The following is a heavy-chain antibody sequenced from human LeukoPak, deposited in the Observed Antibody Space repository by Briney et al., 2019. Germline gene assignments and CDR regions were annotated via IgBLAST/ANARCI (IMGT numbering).Heavy chain of an antibody. CDR1: GGSISSGGYY. D-gene: IGHD4-23*01. V-gene: IGHV4-31*03. Sequence: SETLSLTCTVSGGSISSGGYYWSWIRQHPGKGLEWIGYIYYSGSTYYNPSLKSRVTISVDTSKNQFSLKLSSVTAADTAVYYCASTVVDYFDYWGPGTLVTVSS. J-gene: IGHJ4*02. CDR2: IYYSGST. CDR3: ASTVVDYFDY.